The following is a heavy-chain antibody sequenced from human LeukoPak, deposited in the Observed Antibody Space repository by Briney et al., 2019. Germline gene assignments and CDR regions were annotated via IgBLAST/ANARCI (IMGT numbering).Heavy chain of an antibody. V-gene: IGHV3-53*01. D-gene: IGHD6-19*01. CDR1: GLSVSSNF. CDR2: IYGGGST. Sequence: TGGSLRLSCAATGLSVSSNFMSWVRQAPGKGLEWVSVIYGGGSTYYADSVKGRFTISRDTPKNTLYLQMNSLRVEHTAVYYCASWPVGWYGEDPWGQGTLVTVSS. J-gene: IGHJ5*02. CDR3: ASWPVGWYGEDP.